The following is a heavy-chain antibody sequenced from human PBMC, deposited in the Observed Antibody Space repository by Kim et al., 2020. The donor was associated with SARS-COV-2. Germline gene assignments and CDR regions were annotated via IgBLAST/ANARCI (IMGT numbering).Heavy chain of an antibody. J-gene: IGHJ5*02. Sequence: SLRLSCAASGFTFSHSALTWVRQARGKGLEWVSTISGNGGETFYAISVKGRFTISRDKFPNSGFLQMNSLRADDTALYYCAKGGHLSSFGPWGQGTPVTVSS. V-gene: IGHV3-23*01. CDR1: GFTFSHSA. CDR2: ISGNGGET. CDR3: AKGGHLSSFGP.